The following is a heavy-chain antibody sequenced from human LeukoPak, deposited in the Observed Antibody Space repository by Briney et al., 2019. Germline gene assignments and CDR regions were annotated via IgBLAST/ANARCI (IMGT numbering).Heavy chain of an antibody. CDR1: GFIFTIST. V-gene: IGHV1-58*02. Sequence: GASVKVSCKASGFIFTISTIQWVRQARGQRLEWIGWIVVGSGNTNYAQKFQERVTITRDMSTSTAYMELSSLRSEDTAVYYCASVWYDSTFPWGQGTLVTVSS. CDR3: ASVWYDSTFP. CDR2: IVVGSGNT. J-gene: IGHJ5*02. D-gene: IGHD3-22*01.